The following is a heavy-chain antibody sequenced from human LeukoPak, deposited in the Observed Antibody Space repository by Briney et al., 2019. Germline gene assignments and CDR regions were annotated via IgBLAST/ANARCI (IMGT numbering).Heavy chain of an antibody. Sequence: ASVKVSCKASGYTFTGYYMHWVRQAPGQGLEWMGWINPNSGGTNYAQKFQGRVTMTRDTSISTAYMELSRLRSDDTAVYYCARGATVTTYHYYYMDVWGKRTTVTLSS. V-gene: IGHV1-2*02. CDR3: ARGATVTTYHYYYMDV. CDR1: GYTFTGYY. D-gene: IGHD4-11*01. J-gene: IGHJ6*03. CDR2: INPNSGGT.